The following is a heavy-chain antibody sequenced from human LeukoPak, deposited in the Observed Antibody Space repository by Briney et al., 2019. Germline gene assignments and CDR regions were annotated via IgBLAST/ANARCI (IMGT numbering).Heavy chain of an antibody. CDR1: GFIFSSYG. D-gene: IGHD4-17*01. J-gene: IGHJ3*02. V-gene: IGHV3-33*01. CDR2: IWYDGSKR. Sequence: GGSLRLSCAASGFIFSSYGLHWVRQAPGKGLEWVALIWYDGSKRSYADSVKGRLTISRDNSKNTLYLQMNSLRVEDTAVYYCASMTTVTLDDAFDIWGQGTMVTVSS. CDR3: ASMTTVTLDDAFDI.